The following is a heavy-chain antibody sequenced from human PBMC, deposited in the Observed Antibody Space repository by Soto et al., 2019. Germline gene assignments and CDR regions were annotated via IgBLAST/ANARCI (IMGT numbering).Heavy chain of an antibody. CDR2: ITVSNGNT. CDR3: ARFLQLRPLDY. Sequence: QVQLEQSGGEVKKPGASVKVSCKASGYTFTSYGISWVRQAPGQGLEFMGWITVSNGNTNYAQKFQDRVIMTTDTSTSTSYMEVRSLRSDDTAIYYCARFLQLRPLDYWGQGTLVTVSS. V-gene: IGHV1-18*01. D-gene: IGHD1-1*01. CDR1: GYTFTSYG. J-gene: IGHJ4*02.